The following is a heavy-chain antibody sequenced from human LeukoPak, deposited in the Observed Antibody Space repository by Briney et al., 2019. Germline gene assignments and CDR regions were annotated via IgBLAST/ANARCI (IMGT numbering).Heavy chain of an antibody. CDR1: GFTFSTYG. J-gene: IGHJ4*02. D-gene: IGHD3-10*01. CDR2: IRYDGSNK. V-gene: IGHV3-30*02. Sequence: GGSLRHSCAASGFTFSTYGMHWVRQAPGKGLEWVAFIRYDGSNKYYADSVKGRFTISRDNSKNTLYLQMNSLRAEDTAVYYCAKDKRWKTYYYASGSYYFDYWGQGTLVTVSS. CDR3: AKDKRWKTYYYASGSYYFDY.